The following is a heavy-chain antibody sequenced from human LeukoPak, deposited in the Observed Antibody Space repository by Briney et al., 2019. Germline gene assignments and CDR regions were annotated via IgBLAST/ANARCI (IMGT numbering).Heavy chain of an antibody. CDR3: ARALVVPAAIGV. J-gene: IGHJ6*04. D-gene: IGHD2-2*01. V-gene: IGHV4-31*03. CDR1: GGSISSGGYY. CDR2: IYYSGST. Sequence: PSETLSLTCTVSGGSISSGGYYWSWIRQHPGKGLEWIGYIYYSGSTYYNPSLKSRATISVDTSKNQFSLRLSSVTAADTAVYYCARALVVPAAIGVWGKGTTVTVSS.